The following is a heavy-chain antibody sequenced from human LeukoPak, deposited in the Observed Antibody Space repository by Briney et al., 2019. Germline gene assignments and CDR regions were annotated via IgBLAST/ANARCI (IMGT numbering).Heavy chain of an antibody. CDR3: ARDYGSGSFDY. J-gene: IGHJ4*02. D-gene: IGHD3-10*01. CDR2: IYYSGST. V-gene: IGHV4-59*01. CDR1: GGSISSYY. Sequence: SETLSLTCTVSGGSISSYYWSWIRQPPGKGLEWIGYIYYSGSTNYNPSLKSRVTISVDTSKNQFSLKLSSVTAADTAVYYCARDYGSGSFDYWGQGTLVTVAS.